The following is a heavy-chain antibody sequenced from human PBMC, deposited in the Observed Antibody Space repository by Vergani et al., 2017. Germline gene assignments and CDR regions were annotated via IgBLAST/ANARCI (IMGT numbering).Heavy chain of an antibody. CDR2: IQFDGSNQ. Sequence: QVQLVESGGGVVQRGGSLRLSCATSGFTLSNYDMQWIRQGPGKGLEFVAFIQFDGSNQYYADSVKGRFTLSRDFSKNTLYLQMNSLRAEDTAVYYCARDAHYYDSGGDYWGQGTLVTVSS. CDR1: GFTLSNYD. CDR3: ARDAHYYDSGGDY. V-gene: IGHV3-30*02. D-gene: IGHD3-22*01. J-gene: IGHJ4*02.